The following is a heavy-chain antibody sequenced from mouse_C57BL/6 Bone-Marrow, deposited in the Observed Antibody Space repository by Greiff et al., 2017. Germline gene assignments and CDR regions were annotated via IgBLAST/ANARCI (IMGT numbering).Heavy chain of an antibody. V-gene: IGHV1-26*01. CDR2: INPNNGGT. CDR3: ARDGNLAGFAY. J-gene: IGHJ3*01. CDR1: GYTFTDYY. D-gene: IGHD2-1*01. Sequence: EVQLQQSGPELVKPGASVKISCKASGYTFTDYYMNWVKQSHGKSLEWIGDINPNNGGTSYNQKFKGKATLTVDKSSSTAYMELRSLTSEDSAVYYCARDGNLAGFAYWGQGTLVTVSA.